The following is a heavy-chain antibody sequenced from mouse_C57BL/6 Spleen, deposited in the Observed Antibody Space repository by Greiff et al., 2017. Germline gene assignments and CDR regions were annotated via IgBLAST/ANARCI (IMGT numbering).Heavy chain of an antibody. Sequence: EVKLVESGAELVKPGASVKLSCTASGFNIKDYYMHWVKQRTEHGLEWIGRIDPGDGETKYAPKFQGKATITADTSSNTAYLQLSSLTSEDTAVYYCARAYYSNYEGVYAMDYWGQGTSVTVSS. CDR1: GFNIKDYY. V-gene: IGHV14-2*01. CDR3: ARAYYSNYEGVYAMDY. CDR2: IDPGDGET. D-gene: IGHD2-5*01. J-gene: IGHJ4*01.